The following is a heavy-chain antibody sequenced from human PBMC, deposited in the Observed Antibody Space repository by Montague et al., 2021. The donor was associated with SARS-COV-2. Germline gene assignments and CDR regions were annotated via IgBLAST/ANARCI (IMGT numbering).Heavy chain of an antibody. CDR1: GGSFSGYY. D-gene: IGHD2-2*01. CDR3: ARVRAVPAAMRIFSLGRSYYGMDV. Sequence: SETLSLTCAVYGGSFSGYYWSWIRQPPGKGLEWIGEINHSGSTNYNPSLKSRVTISVDTSKNQFSLKLSSVTAADMAVYYCARVRAVPAAMRIFSLGRSYYGMDVWGQGTTVTVSS. J-gene: IGHJ6*02. V-gene: IGHV4-34*01. CDR2: INHSGST.